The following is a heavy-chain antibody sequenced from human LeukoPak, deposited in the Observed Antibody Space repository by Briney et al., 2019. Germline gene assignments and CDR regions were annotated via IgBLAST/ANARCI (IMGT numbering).Heavy chain of an antibody. Sequence: GGSLRLSCAASGFTFSSYGMHWVRQAPGKGLEWVAFIRYDGSNKYYADSVKGRFTISRDNSKNTLYLQMNSLRAEDTAVYYCATSYCSSTSCYLGMDDAFDIWGQGTMVTVSS. J-gene: IGHJ3*02. CDR1: GFTFSSYG. V-gene: IGHV3-30*02. D-gene: IGHD2-2*01. CDR3: ATSYCSSTSCYLGMDDAFDI. CDR2: IRYDGSNK.